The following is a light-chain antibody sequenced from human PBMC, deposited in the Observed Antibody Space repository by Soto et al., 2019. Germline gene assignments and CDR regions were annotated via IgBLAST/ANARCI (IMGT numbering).Light chain of an antibody. CDR1: QSVSNN. Sequence: ILMTQSPATLSVSPGERATLSCRASQSVSNNLAWYQQKPGQAPRLLIYDASTRATGIPARFSGSGSGTEFTLTISGLQSEDFAVYHCQQYNNWPPWTFDQGTKVEIK. CDR3: QQYNNWPPWT. J-gene: IGKJ1*01. V-gene: IGKV3-15*01. CDR2: DAS.